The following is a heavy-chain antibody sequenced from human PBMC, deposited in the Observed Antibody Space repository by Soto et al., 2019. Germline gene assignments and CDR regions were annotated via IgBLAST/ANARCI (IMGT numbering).Heavy chain of an antibody. V-gene: IGHV4-59*12. CDR2: SYYSGST. D-gene: IGHD3-22*01. Sequence: SETLSLTCTVSGGSIGSYYWSWIRQPPGKGLEWIGYSYYSGSTNYNPSLKSRVTISVDTSKNQFSLKLSSVTAADTAVYYCARESYDSSNWFDPWGQGTLVTVSS. J-gene: IGHJ5*02. CDR1: GGSIGSYY. CDR3: ARESYDSSNWFDP.